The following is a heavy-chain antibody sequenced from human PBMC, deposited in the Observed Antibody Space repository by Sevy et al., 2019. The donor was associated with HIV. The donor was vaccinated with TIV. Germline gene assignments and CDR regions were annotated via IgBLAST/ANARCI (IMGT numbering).Heavy chain of an antibody. CDR2: ISSSSSTI. J-gene: IGHJ2*01. CDR3: ARDSRCSGGSCYPYYWYFDL. V-gene: IGHV3-48*01. CDR1: GFTFSSYS. Sequence: GGSLRLSCAASGFTFSSYSMNWVRQAPGKGLEWVSYISSSSSTIYYADSGKGRFTISRDNAKNSLYMQMNSLRAEDTAVYYCARDSRCSGGSCYPYYWYFDLWGRGTLVTVSS. D-gene: IGHD2-15*01.